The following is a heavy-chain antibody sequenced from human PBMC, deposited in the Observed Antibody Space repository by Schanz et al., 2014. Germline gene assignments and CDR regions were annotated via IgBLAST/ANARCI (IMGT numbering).Heavy chain of an antibody. CDR1: GFSFSDYG. D-gene: IGHD3-10*01. J-gene: IGHJ3*02. V-gene: IGHV3-30*03. CDR2: ISYHGSER. Sequence: QVQLVESGGGVVQPGRSLRLSCAGSGFSFSDYGMHWVRQAPGRGLEWVAVISYHGSERYYADSVKGRFTISRDNSKNTLYLQMNSLRAEDTAVYYCARGLPMVRGDHDVFDIWGQGTMVTVSS. CDR3: ARGLPMVRGDHDVFDI.